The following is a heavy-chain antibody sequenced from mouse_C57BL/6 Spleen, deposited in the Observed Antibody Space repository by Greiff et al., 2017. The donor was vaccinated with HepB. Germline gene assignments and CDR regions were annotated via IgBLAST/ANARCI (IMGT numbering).Heavy chain of an antibody. CDR3: ALLTGEDY. CDR1: GYTFTSYW. D-gene: IGHD4-1*01. J-gene: IGHJ2*01. CDR2: IDPSDSYT. Sequence: QVQLQQPGAELVMPGASVKLSCKASGYTFTSYWMHWVKQRPGQGLEWIGEIDPSDSYTNYNQKFKGKSTLTLDKSSSTAYMQLSSLTSEDSAVYYCALLTGEDYWGQGTTLTVSS. V-gene: IGHV1-69*01.